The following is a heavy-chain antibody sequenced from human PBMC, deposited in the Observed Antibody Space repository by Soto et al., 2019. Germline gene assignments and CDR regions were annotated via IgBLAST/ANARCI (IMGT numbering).Heavy chain of an antibody. V-gene: IGHV3-30-3*01. D-gene: IGHD6-6*01. J-gene: IGHJ4*02. CDR3: ARVVSSSSAVDY. CDR2: ISYDGSNK. CDR1: GFTFSSYA. Sequence: QVQLVESGGGVVQPGRSLRLSCAASGFTFSSYAMHWVRQAPGKGLEWVAVISYDGSNKYYADSVKGRFTISRDNSKNTLYLQMNSLRAGDTAVYYCARVVSSSSAVDYWGQGTLVTVSS.